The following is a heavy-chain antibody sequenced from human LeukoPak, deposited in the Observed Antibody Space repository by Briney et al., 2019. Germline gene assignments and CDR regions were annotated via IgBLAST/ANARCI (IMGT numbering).Heavy chain of an antibody. CDR2: MWHDGSIG. D-gene: IGHD3-10*02. CDR1: GSTFSTYV. V-gene: IGHV3-33*01. CDR3: ARGRIEGRSMIGDY. J-gene: IGHJ4*02. Sequence: PGGSPRLSCAASGSTFSTYVMHWVRHTPGKGLEWVAFMWHDGSIGYYEDSVKGRFTISRDSSKNSLYLQMNSLRVEDTAVYYCARGRIEGRSMIGDYWGQGTLVTVSS.